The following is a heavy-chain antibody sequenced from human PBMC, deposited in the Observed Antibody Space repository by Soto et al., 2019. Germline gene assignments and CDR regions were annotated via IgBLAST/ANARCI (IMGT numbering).Heavy chain of an antibody. V-gene: IGHV1-2*02. CDR1: GYTFTGYY. CDR2: INPNTGGT. D-gene: IGHD6-6*01. Sequence: QVQLVQSGAEVRKPGASVKVSCKTSGYTFTGYYVHWVRQAPGQGLEYMGWINPNTGGTKFAQKFQGRVTVTRETCISTGYMELSWVVSDDTAVYFCARSLSTIAARPDYWGQGTLVTVSS. J-gene: IGHJ4*02. CDR3: ARSLSTIAARPDY.